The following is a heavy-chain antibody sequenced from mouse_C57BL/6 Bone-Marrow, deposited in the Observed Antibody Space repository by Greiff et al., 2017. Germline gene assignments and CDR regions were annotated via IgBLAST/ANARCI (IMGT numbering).Heavy chain of an antibody. Sequence: EVKLQESGGGLVKPGGSLKLSCAASGFTFSSYAMSWVRQTPEKRLEWVATISDGGSYTYYPDNVKGRFTISRDNAKNDLYLQMSHLKSEDTAMYYCARDRRAYYSNWNDVDYWGQGTTLTVSS. V-gene: IGHV5-4*01. J-gene: IGHJ2*01. CDR2: ISDGGSYT. CDR1: GFTFSSYA. CDR3: ARDRRAYYSNWNDVDY. D-gene: IGHD2-5*01.